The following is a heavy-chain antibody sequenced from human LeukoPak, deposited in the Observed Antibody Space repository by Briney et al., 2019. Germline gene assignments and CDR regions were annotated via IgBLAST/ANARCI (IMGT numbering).Heavy chain of an antibody. J-gene: IGHJ4*02. Sequence: PSETLSLTCTVSGGSISSYYWSWIRQPPGKGLEWIGYIYYSGSTNYNPSLKSRVTISVDTSKNQFSLKLSSVTAADTAVYYCARENVVDFCYFDYWGQGTLVTVSS. CDR3: ARENVVDFCYFDY. D-gene: IGHD2-21*01. V-gene: IGHV4-59*01. CDR1: GGSISSYY. CDR2: IYYSGST.